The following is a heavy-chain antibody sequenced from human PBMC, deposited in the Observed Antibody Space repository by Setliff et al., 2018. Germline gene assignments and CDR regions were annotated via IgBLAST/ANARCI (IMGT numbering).Heavy chain of an antibody. J-gene: IGHJ4*02. Sequence: PSETLSLTCTVSGGSITSGSFYWSWIRQSDGKRPEWIGRIHASGSPDYNPSLRGRVTMSLDPSANQFSLKLSSVTAADTARYYCAKERYFDWFFEEWGQGTQVTVSS. CDR2: IHASGSP. V-gene: IGHV4-61*02. D-gene: IGHD3-9*01. CDR1: GGSITSGSFY. CDR3: AKERYFDWFFEE.